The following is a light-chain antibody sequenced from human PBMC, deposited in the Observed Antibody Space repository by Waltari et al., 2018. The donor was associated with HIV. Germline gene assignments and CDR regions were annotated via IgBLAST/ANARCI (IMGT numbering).Light chain of an antibody. Sequence: SRASQSVCSSCLTWYQQKPGQAPRLLIYDTSSRATGIPDRFSGSGSGTDFTLTISRLEPEDFAVYYCQQYGSSPWTFGHGTKVEIK. J-gene: IGKJ1*01. V-gene: IGKV3-20*01. CDR3: QQYGSSPWT. CDR1: QSVCSSC. CDR2: DTS.